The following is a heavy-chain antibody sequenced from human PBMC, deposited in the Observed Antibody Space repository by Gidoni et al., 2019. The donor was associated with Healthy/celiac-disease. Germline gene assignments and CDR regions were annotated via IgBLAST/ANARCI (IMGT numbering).Heavy chain of an antibody. CDR2: ISYDGSNK. CDR1: GFIFSSYG. D-gene: IGHD4-17*01. J-gene: IGHJ6*02. Sequence: QVQLVASGGGVVQPGRSLRLPCAASGFIFSSYGMHWVRQAPGKGLEWVAVISYDGSNKYYADSVKGRFTISRDNSKNTLYLQMNSLRAEDTAVYYCARDLNAVSYYYYGMDVWGQGTTVTVSS. V-gene: IGHV3-30*03. CDR3: ARDLNAVSYYYYGMDV.